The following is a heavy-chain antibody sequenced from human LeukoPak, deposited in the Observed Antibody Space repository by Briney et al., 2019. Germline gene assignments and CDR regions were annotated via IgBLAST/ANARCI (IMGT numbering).Heavy chain of an antibody. V-gene: IGHV3-23*01. D-gene: IGHD3-10*01. Sequence: GGSLRLSCAASGFTFSSYGMSWVRQAPGKGLEWVSAISASGGGTFYADSVKGRFTISRDNSKNTLYLQISSLRAEDSAVYYCASLRSGYYTYFDYWGQGTLVTVSS. CDR2: ISASGGGT. CDR1: GFTFSSYG. J-gene: IGHJ4*02. CDR3: ASLRSGYYTYFDY.